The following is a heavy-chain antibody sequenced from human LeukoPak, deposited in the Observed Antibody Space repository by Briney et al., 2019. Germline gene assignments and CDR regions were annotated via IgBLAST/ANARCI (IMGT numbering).Heavy chain of an antibody. Sequence: PGGSLRLSCAASGFTFSSYAMSWVRQAPGKGLEWVAVISDDGSNKYYADSVKGRFTISRDNSKNTLYLQMNSLRAEDTAVYYCARGIDYYDSSGSTWGQGTLVTVSS. CDR3: ARGIDYYDSSGST. CDR1: GFTFSSYA. CDR2: ISDDGSNK. V-gene: IGHV3-30-3*01. D-gene: IGHD3-22*01. J-gene: IGHJ5*02.